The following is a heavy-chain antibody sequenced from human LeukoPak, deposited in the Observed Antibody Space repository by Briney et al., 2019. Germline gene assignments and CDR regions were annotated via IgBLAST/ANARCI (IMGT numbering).Heavy chain of an antibody. J-gene: IGHJ6*03. Sequence: SETLSLTCTVSGGSISSYYWSWIRQPPGKGLEWIGYIYYSGSTNYNPSLKSRVTISVDTSKNQFSLKLSSVTAADTAVYYCARGPLYSYGYYYYYMDVWGKGTTVTVSS. V-gene: IGHV4-59*01. CDR2: IYYSGST. CDR3: ARGPLYSYGYYYYYMDV. CDR1: GGSISSYY. D-gene: IGHD5-18*01.